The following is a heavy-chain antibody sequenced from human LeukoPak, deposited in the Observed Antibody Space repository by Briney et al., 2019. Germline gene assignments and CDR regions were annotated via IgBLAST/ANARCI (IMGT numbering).Heavy chain of an antibody. D-gene: IGHD6-6*01. CDR1: GFTFSSYA. CDR3: VPASIAAIDY. V-gene: IGHV3-23*01. J-gene: IGHJ4*02. CDR2: ISGSGSST. Sequence: GGSLRLSCAASGFTFSSYAMSWVRQAPGKGLEWVSAISGSGSSTYYADSVKGRFTISRDNSKKTLYLQMNSLRAEDTTVYYCVPASIAAIDYWGQGTLVTVSS.